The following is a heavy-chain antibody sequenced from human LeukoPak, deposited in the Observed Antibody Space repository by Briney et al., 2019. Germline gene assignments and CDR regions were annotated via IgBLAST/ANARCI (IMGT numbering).Heavy chain of an antibody. CDR2: ISDDGRSK. J-gene: IGHJ4*02. CDR1: GFSFISYG. D-gene: IGHD4-17*01. CDR3: AKRPSDYGDYVSYFDY. Sequence: PGGSLRLSCAASGFSFISYGMHWVRQAPGKGLEWVGVISDDGRSKDYADSMKGRFTISRDNSKDTLYLQMNSLRDGDTAVYYCAKRPSDYGDYVSYFDYWGQGTLVTASS. V-gene: IGHV3-30*18.